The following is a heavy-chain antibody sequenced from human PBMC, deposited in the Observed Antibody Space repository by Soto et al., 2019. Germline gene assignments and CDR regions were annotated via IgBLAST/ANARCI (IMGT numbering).Heavy chain of an antibody. V-gene: IGHV1-2*04. J-gene: IGHJ3*02. CDR2: INPNSGGT. D-gene: IGHD5-12*01. CDR1: GYTFTGYY. CDR3: ARVLGYSGYAVAATRAFDI. Sequence: ASVKVSCKASGYTFTGYYMHWVRQAPGQGLEWMGWINPNSGGTNYAQKFQGWVTMTRDTSISTAYMELSRLRSEDTAVYYCARVLGYSGYAVAATRAFDIWGQGTMVTVSS.